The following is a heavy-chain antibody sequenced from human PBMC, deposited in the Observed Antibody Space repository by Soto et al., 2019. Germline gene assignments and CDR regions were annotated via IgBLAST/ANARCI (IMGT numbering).Heavy chain of an antibody. CDR1: GFTFSDYS. D-gene: IGHD1-1*01. Sequence: EVHLVESGGGLVKSGGSLRVSCTASGFTFSDYSMHWVRQAPGKGLEWVSSISPTSGAIYYADSVKGRFTISRDNAKKSLFLQMNSLRAEDTAVYSCARGSAHIQVQTFDYWGQGTLVTVSS. V-gene: IGHV3-21*01. CDR2: ISPTSGAI. CDR3: ARGSAHIQVQTFDY. J-gene: IGHJ4*02.